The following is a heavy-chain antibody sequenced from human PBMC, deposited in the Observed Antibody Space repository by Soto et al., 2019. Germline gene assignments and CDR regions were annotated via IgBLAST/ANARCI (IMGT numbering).Heavy chain of an antibody. CDR2: IKSKTDGGTT. J-gene: IGHJ4*02. CDR3: TTDSNIAAAGTFDY. D-gene: IGHD6-13*01. Sequence: GGSLRLSCAASGFTFSNAWMSWVRQAPGKGLEWVGRIKSKTDGGTTDYAAPVKGRFTISRDDSKNTLYLQMNSLKTEDTAVYYCTTDSNIAAAGTFDYWGQGTLVTVSS. CDR1: GFTFSNAW. V-gene: IGHV3-15*01.